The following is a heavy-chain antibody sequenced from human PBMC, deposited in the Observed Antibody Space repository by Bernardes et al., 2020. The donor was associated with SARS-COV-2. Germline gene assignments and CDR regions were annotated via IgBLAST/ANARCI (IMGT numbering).Heavy chain of an antibody. J-gene: IGHJ4*02. V-gene: IGHV3-23*01. CDR2: IRGSGGST. CDR1: GLVFSDYA. Sequence: GGSLRLSCEVSGLVFSDYAMTWVRRPPGKGLECVAVIRGSGGSTYYAESVKGRFTVSRDNSKNTLYLQMNGLRADDTAAYYCAKDMDYYYESRGQVGFDHWGQGILVTVSS. CDR3: AKDMDYYYESRGQVGFDH. D-gene: IGHD3-22*01.